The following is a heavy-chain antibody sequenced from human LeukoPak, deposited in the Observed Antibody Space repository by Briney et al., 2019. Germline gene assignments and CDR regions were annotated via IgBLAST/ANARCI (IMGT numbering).Heavy chain of an antibody. CDR2: ISWNSGSI. J-gene: IGHJ4*02. CDR1: GFTFDDYA. Sequence: GGSLRLSCAASGFTFDDYAMHWVRQAPGKGLEWVSGISWNSGSIGYADSVKGRFTISRDNSKNTLYLQMNSLRAEDTAVYYCARDSSGWYGGDYFFDYWGQGTLVTVSS. CDR3: ARDSSGWYGGDYFFDY. V-gene: IGHV3-9*01. D-gene: IGHD6-19*01.